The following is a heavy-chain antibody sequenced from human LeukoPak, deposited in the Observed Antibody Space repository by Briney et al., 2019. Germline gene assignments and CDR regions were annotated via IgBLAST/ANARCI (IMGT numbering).Heavy chain of an antibody. Sequence: GASVKVSCKASGYSFTSYGISWVRQAPGQGLEWMGWISTYNANTNYALKLQGRVTLATDTSTSTAYMELKSLRPDDTAVYYCAREECSIGVCYPSGYWGQGTLVTVSS. V-gene: IGHV1-18*01. CDR2: ISTYNANT. D-gene: IGHD2-8*01. CDR3: AREECSIGVCYPSGY. J-gene: IGHJ4*02. CDR1: GYSFTSYG.